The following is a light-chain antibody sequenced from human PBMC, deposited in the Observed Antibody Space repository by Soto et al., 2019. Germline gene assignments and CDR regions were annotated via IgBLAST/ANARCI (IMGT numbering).Light chain of an antibody. J-gene: IGLJ2*01. CDR3: SSYTTSSTLDVV. V-gene: IGLV2-14*01. CDR1: SSEVGGYDY. Sequence: QSVLTQPASVSGSPGQSITISCTGTSSEVGGYDYVSWYQQHPGKAPKLMIYAVSIRPSGVSNRFSGSKSGNTASLTISGLQAEDEADYYCSSYTTSSTLDVVFGGGTKLTVL. CDR2: AVS.